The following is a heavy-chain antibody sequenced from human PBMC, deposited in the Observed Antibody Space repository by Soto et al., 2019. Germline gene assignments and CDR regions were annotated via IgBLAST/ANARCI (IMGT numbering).Heavy chain of an antibody. CDR1: GGSISSSSYY. CDR3: AREPKRITIFGVVIMSWFDP. Sequence: PSETLSLTCTVSGGSISSSSYYWGWIRQPPGKGLEWIGSIYYSGSTYYNPSLKSRVTISVDTSKNQFSLKLSSVTAADTAVYYCAREPKRITIFGVVIMSWFDPWGQGTLVTVSS. V-gene: IGHV4-39*02. J-gene: IGHJ5*02. D-gene: IGHD3-3*01. CDR2: IYYSGST.